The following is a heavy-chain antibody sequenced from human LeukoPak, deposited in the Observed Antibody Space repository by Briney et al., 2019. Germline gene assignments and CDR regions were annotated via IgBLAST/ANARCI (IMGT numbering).Heavy chain of an antibody. CDR2: IYYNGAT. CDR3: AKYGNSGWVIDS. Sequence: SETLSLTCTVSGGSIGRDYWTWIRQPARKGLEYIGYIYYNGATNYNPSLKSRVTISVDTSKNQFSLKLSSVTAADTAVYFCAKYGNSGWVIDSWGQGTLVTVSS. D-gene: IGHD6-19*01. V-gene: IGHV4-59*08. CDR1: GGSIGRDY. J-gene: IGHJ4*02.